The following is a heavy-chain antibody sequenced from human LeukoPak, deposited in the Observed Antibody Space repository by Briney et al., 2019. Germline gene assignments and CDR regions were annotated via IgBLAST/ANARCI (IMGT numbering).Heavy chain of an antibody. CDR2: ISYDGSNK. J-gene: IGHJ4*02. Sequence: PGRSLRLSCAASGFTFSSYAMHWVRQAPGKGLEWVAVISYDGSNKYYADSVKGRFTISRDNSKNTLYLQMNSLRAEDTAVYYCARRGGSGSYYNGYFDYWGQGTLVTVSS. D-gene: IGHD3-10*01. V-gene: IGHV3-30*04. CDR1: GFTFSSYA. CDR3: ARRGGSGSYYNGYFDY.